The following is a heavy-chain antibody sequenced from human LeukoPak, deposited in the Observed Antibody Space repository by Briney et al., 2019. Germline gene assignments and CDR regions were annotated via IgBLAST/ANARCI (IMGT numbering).Heavy chain of an antibody. V-gene: IGHV4-34*01. D-gene: IGHD2-2*01. CDR2: INHSGST. J-gene: IGHJ4*02. CDR1: GVSFSGYY. Sequence: SETLSLTCAVYGVSFSGYYWSWIRQPPGKGLEWIGEINHSGSTNYNPSLKSRVTISVDTSKNQFSLKLSSVTAADTAVYYCARGRCSSTSCYDAGDYWGQGTLVTVSS. CDR3: ARGRCSSTSCYDAGDY.